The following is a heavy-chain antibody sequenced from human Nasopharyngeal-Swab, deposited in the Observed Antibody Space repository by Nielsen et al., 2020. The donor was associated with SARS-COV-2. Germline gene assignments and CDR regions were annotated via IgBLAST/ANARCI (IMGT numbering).Heavy chain of an antibody. CDR1: GFTFSSYA. CDR3: ARVGGGSYYFDY. D-gene: IGHD1-26*01. CDR2: ISYDGSNK. J-gene: IGHJ4*02. Sequence: GESLKISCAASGFTFSSYAMSWVRRAPGKGLEWVAVISYDGSNKYYADSVKGRFTISRDNSKNTLYLQMNSLRAEDTAVYYCARVGGGSYYFDYWGQGTLVTVSS. V-gene: IGHV3-30-3*01.